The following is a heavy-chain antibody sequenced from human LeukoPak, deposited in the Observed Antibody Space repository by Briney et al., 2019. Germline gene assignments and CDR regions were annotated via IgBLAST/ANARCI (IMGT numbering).Heavy chain of an antibody. D-gene: IGHD3-10*01. CDR1: GYIFTGYY. V-gene: IGHV1-2*02. CDR3: ARDSVTMVRGTIHRTPWFDP. Sequence: ASVKVSCKASGYIFTGYYMHWVRQAPGQGLEWMGWINPNSGGTNYAQKFQGRVTMTRDTSISTAYMELSRLRSDDTAVYFCARDSVTMVRGTIHRTPWFDPWGQGTLVTVSS. CDR2: INPNSGGT. J-gene: IGHJ5*02.